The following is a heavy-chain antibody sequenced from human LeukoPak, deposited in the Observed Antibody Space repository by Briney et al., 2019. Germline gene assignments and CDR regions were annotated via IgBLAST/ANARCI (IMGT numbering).Heavy chain of an antibody. D-gene: IGHD3-10*01. J-gene: IGHJ3*02. Sequence: ASVKVSCKVSGYTLTELSMHWVRQAPGKGLEWMGGFDPEDGETIYAQKFQGRVTMTEDTSTDTAYMELSSLRSEDTAVYYCATDPRYYYGSGSPHDAFDIWGQGTMVTVSS. CDR3: ATDPRYYYGSGSPHDAFDI. CDR1: GYTLTELS. CDR2: FDPEDGET. V-gene: IGHV1-24*01.